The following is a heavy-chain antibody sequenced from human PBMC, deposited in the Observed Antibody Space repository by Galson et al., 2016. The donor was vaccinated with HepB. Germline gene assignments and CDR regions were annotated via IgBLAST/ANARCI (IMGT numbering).Heavy chain of an antibody. V-gene: IGHV3-15*07. CDR3: TTYTWTDHNGGFWSFDL. Sequence: SLRLSCAASGFTFNNAWMNWVRQAPGEGLEWVGRIKSKTDGGTTDYAAPVKGRFTISRDDSRNTLFLQMTSLKTEDSAVYYCTTYTWTDHNGGFWSFDLWGRGTLVTVSS. D-gene: IGHD2-8*01. J-gene: IGHJ2*01. CDR1: GFTFNNAW. CDR2: IKSKTDGGTT.